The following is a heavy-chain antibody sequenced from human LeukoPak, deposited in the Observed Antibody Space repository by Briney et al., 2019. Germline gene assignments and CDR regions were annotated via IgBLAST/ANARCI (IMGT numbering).Heavy chain of an antibody. Sequence: GESLKISCKGSGYSFTSYWIGWVRQMPGKGLEWMGIINPGDSDTRYSPSFQGQVTISADKSISTAYLQWSSLKASDTAMYYCARVGYDILTGPSGYFDYWGQGTLVTVSS. CDR3: ARVGYDILTGPSGYFDY. CDR2: INPGDSDT. J-gene: IGHJ4*02. D-gene: IGHD3-9*01. V-gene: IGHV5-51*01. CDR1: GYSFTSYW.